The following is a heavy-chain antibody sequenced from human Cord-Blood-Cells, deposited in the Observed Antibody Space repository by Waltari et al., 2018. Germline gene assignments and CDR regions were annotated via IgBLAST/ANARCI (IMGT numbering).Heavy chain of an antibody. CDR3: ARGGQVYDILTGSGWFDP. D-gene: IGHD3-9*01. V-gene: IGHV4-4*07. CDR1: GGSLSSYY. J-gene: IGHJ5*02. Sequence: QVQLQDWGTGQVKPSQTLSLTCAVSGGSLSSYYWSWILQTAEKGLAWIGSFYTSGSTNYNPSLNSRVTMSVDTAKNQFSRKLSSVTAADTAVYYCARGGQVYDILTGSGWFDPWGQGTLVTVSS. CDR2: FYTSGST.